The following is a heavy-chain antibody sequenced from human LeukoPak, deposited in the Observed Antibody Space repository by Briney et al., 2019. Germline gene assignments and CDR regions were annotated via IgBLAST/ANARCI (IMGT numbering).Heavy chain of an antibody. D-gene: IGHD3-9*01. V-gene: IGHV1-8*01. CDR1: RYTFTSYD. CDR2: MNPNSGNT. J-gene: IGHJ4*02. Sequence: ASVKVSCKASRYTFTSYDINWVRQATGQGLEWMGWMNPNSGNTGYAQKFQGRVTMTRNTSISTAYMELSSLRSEDTAVYYCARGPLRYFDWLLKKMYYFDYWGQGTLVTVSS. CDR3: ARGPLRYFDWLLKKMYYFDY.